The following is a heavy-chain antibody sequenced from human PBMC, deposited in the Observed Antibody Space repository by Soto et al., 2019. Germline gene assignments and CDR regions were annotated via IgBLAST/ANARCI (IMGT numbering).Heavy chain of an antibody. V-gene: IGHV3-30*03. CDR1: GFTFSSYG. Sequence: QVQLVESGGGVVQPGRSLRLSCAASGFTFSSYGMHWVRQAPGKGLEWVAVISYDGSNKYYADSVKGRFTISRDNPKNTLYLQMNSLRAEDTAVYYCATLTGVYYDSSGYYPFDYWGQGTLVTVSS. J-gene: IGHJ4*02. CDR3: ATLTGVYYDSSGYYPFDY. CDR2: ISYDGSNK. D-gene: IGHD3-22*01.